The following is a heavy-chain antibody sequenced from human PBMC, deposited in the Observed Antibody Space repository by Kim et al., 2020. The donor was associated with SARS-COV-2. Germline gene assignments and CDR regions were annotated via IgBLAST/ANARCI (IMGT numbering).Heavy chain of an antibody. V-gene: IGHV4-34*01. D-gene: IGHD3-10*01. CDR1: GGSFSGYY. J-gene: IGHJ4*02. CDR2: INHSGST. CDR3: ARGRGGYFDY. Sequence: SETLSLTCAVYGGSFSGYYWSWIRQPPGKGLEWIGEINHSGSTNYNPSLKSRVTISVDTSKNQFSLKLSSVTAADTAVYYCARGRGGYFDYWGQGTLVTVSS.